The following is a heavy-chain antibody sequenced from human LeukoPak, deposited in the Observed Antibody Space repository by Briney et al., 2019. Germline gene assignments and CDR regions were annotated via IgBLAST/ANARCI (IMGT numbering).Heavy chain of an antibody. D-gene: IGHD5-18*01. Sequence: SVKVSCKASGGTFTSYAISWVRQAPGQGLEWMGRIIPILGIANYAQKFQGRVTITADKSTSTAYMELSSLRSEDTAVYYCARELRHSYGYIDYWGQGTLVTVSS. CDR3: ARELRHSYGYIDY. J-gene: IGHJ4*02. V-gene: IGHV1-69*04. CDR2: IIPILGIA. CDR1: GGTFTSYA.